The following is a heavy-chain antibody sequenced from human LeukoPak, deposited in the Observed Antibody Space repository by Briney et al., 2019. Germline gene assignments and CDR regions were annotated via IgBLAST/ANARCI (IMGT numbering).Heavy chain of an antibody. CDR1: GFTFDDYG. CDR3: ARVLGAAYFDY. V-gene: IGHV3-66*01. CDR2: IYSGGST. J-gene: IGHJ4*02. D-gene: IGHD1-26*01. Sequence: GGSLRLSCAASGFTFDDYGMSWVRQAPGKGLEWVSVIYSGGSTYYADSVKGRFTISRDNSKNTLYLQMNSLRAEDTAVYYCARVLGAAYFDYWGQGTLVTVSS.